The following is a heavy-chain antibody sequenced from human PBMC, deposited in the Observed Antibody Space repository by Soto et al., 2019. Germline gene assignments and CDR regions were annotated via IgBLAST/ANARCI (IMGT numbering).Heavy chain of an antibody. D-gene: IGHD6-13*01. CDR2: MNPNSGNT. Sequence: QVQLVQSGAEVKKPGASLKVSCKSSEYTFTSDDTNWVRQATGQGLEWMGWMNPNSGNTGYAQKFQGRVTMTRNTSISTAYIELSSLRSEDTAVYYCARDRAGIAAAGANYYYYGMDVWGQGTTVTFSS. CDR3: ARDRAGIAAAGANYYYYGMDV. CDR1: EYTFTSDD. J-gene: IGHJ6*02. V-gene: IGHV1-8*01.